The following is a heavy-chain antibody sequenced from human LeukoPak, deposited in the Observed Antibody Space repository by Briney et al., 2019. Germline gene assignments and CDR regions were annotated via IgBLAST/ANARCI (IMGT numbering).Heavy chain of an antibody. V-gene: IGHV3-11*01. CDR1: GFTVSSNY. J-gene: IGHJ3*02. CDR2: TSPSGGTI. CDR3: AREKKTEWTTGAFDM. Sequence: GGSLRLSCAASGFTVSSNYMNWVRQAPETGLEWLSYTSPSGGTIYYTDSVKGRFTMSRDNAQNALYLEMNSLRAEDTAVYYCAREKKTEWTTGAFDMWGQGTMVIVSS. D-gene: IGHD3-3*01.